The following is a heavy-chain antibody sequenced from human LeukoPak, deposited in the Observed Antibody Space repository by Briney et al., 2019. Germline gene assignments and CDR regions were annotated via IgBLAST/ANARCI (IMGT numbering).Heavy chain of an antibody. CDR3: ASGPPILKYFEY. CDR2: ISVGAEYI. D-gene: IGHD3-3*01. V-gene: IGHV3-23*01. J-gene: IGHJ4*02. CDR1: GFTFSTYV. Sequence: GGSLRLSCAASGFTFSTYVMNWFRQAPGKGLEWVSTISVGAEYIFYADSVKGRFTISRDDSNNALYLQMHSLRAEDTALYYCASGPPILKYFEYWGQGTLVTVSS.